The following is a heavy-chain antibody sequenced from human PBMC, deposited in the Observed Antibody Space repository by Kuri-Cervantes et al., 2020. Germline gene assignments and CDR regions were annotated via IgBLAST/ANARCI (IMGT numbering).Heavy chain of an antibody. J-gene: IGHJ4*02. CDR2: IIPIFGTA. CDR3: ARDFRLRLGELSLFGY. Sequence: SVKVSCKASGGTFSSYAISWVRQAPGQGLEWMGGIIPIFGTANYAQKFQGRVTITADESTSTAYMELSSLRSEDTAVYYCARDFRLRLGELSLFGYWGQGTLVTVSS. V-gene: IGHV1-69*13. D-gene: IGHD3-16*02. CDR1: GGTFSSYA.